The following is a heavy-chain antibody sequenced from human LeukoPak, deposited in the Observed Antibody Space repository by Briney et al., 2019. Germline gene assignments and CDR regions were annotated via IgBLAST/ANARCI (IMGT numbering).Heavy chain of an antibody. Sequence: GGSLRLSCAASGFAFDDYAMHWVRQAPGKGLEWVSLISGDGGSTYYADSVKGRFTISRDNSKNSLYLQMNSLRTEDTALYYCAKDSRGPQKNYYDSSNWGQGTLVTVSS. V-gene: IGHV3-43*02. CDR2: ISGDGGST. CDR1: GFAFDDYA. CDR3: AKDSRGPQKNYYDSSN. D-gene: IGHD3-22*01. J-gene: IGHJ4*02.